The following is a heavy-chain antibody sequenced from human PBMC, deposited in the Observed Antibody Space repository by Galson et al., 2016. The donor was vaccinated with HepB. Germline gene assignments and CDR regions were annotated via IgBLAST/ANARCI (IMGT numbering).Heavy chain of an antibody. CDR1: GDTFSSYS. CDR2: VTPIFGTA. D-gene: IGHD3-16*01. Sequence: SVKVSCKASGDTFSSYSVSWVRQDAGQGLEWMGGVTPIFGTANYAQKFQGRVTFTADESKNTAYMELSGLTSEDTALYYCTRDKGGYYFDHWGQGSLVTVSS. V-gene: IGHV1-69*13. J-gene: IGHJ4*02. CDR3: TRDKGGYYFDH.